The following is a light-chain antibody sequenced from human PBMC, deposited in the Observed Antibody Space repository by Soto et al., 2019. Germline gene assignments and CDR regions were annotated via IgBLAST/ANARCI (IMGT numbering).Light chain of an antibody. V-gene: IGKV3-15*01. CDR2: GAS. Sequence: EIVMTQSPATLSVSPGERATLSCRASQSVSSNLAWYQQKPGQAPRLLIYGASTRATGIPARFSGSGSGTEFILTISSLQSEDFAVYYCQQYSNGPPWTFGQGTKVDIK. CDR1: QSVSSN. CDR3: QQYSNGPPWT. J-gene: IGKJ1*01.